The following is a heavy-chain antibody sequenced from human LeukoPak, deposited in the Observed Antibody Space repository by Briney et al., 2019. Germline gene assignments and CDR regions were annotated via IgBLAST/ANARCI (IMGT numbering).Heavy chain of an antibody. CDR3: ARGGNDGSGSYYSNWFDP. J-gene: IGHJ5*02. CDR1: GFTVSSNY. Sequence: GGSLRLSCAASGFTVSSNYMSWVRQAPGKGLEWVSVIYSGGSTYYADSVKGRFTISRDNSKNTLYLQMNSLRAEDTAVYYCARGGNDGSGSYYSNWFDPWGQGTLATVSS. D-gene: IGHD3-10*01. V-gene: IGHV3-53*01. CDR2: IYSGGST.